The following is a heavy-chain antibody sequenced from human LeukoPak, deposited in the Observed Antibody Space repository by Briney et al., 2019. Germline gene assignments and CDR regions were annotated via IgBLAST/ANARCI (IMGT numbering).Heavy chain of an antibody. CDR2: IIPIFGTA. J-gene: IGHJ6*03. Sequence: SVKVSCKASGGTFSSYAISWVRQAPGQGREWMGGIIPIFGTANYAQKFQGRVTITADKSTSAAYMELSSLRSEDTAVYYCAKDSSGYYYYYYYYMDVWGKGTTVTISS. CDR1: GGTFSSYA. V-gene: IGHV1-69*06. D-gene: IGHD3-22*01. CDR3: AKDSSGYYYYYYYYMDV.